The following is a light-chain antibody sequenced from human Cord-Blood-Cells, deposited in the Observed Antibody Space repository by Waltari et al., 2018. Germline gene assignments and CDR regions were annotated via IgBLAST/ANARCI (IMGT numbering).Light chain of an antibody. J-gene: IGLJ1*01. CDR1: SSDVGGYNY. CDR3: CSYAGSYTFYV. V-gene: IGLV2-11*01. CDR2: DVS. Sequence: QSALTQPRSVSGSPGQSVTISCTGTSSDVGGYNYVSWYQQHPAKAPKLMIYDVSTRPSGVPYRCSCSKSRNTASLTVSALQAEDEADYYCCSYAGSYTFYVFGTGTKGTVL.